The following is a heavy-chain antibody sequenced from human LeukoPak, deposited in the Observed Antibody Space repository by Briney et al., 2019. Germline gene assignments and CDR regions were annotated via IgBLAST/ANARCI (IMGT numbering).Heavy chain of an antibody. CDR3: ARDKDSGTNHAKIRYDV. Sequence: PSQTLSLTCAVSGGSISSGGYSWSWIRQPPGKGLEWIGYINHSGSTYYIPSLKSRVTISVDRSKNQFSLKLTSVTAADSAVYYCARDKDSGTNHAKIRYDVWGQGTMVTVSS. D-gene: IGHD1-26*01. V-gene: IGHV4-30-2*01. CDR2: INHSGST. J-gene: IGHJ3*01. CDR1: GGSISSGGYS.